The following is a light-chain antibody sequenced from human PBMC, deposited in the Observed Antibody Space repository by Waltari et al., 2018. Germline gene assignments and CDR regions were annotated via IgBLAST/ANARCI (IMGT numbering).Light chain of an antibody. V-gene: IGKV1-27*01. CDR1: QGISNY. CDR2: AAA. CDR3: QNYNSALRT. J-gene: IGKJ1*01. Sequence: DIQMTQSPSSLSASVGDRVTITCRASQGISNYLAWYQQKPGKVPKFLIYAAAALESGVPSRFSGSGSGTHFTLTISSLQPEDAATYYCQNYNSALRTFGQGTKLEIK.